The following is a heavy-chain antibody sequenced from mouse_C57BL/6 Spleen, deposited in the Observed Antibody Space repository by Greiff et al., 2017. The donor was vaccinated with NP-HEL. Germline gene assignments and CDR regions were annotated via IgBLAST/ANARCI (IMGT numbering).Heavy chain of an antibody. CDR1: GYTFTSYW. D-gene: IGHD1-2*01. CDR3: ARLGITTHWYFDV. CDR2: IHPNSGST. V-gene: IGHV1-64*01. Sequence: VQLQQSGAELVKPGASVKLSCKASGYTFTSYWMHWVKQRPGQGLEWIGMIHPNSGSTNYNEKFKSKATLTVDKSSSTAYMQLSSLTSEDSAVYYCARLGITTHWYFDVWGTGTTVTVSS. J-gene: IGHJ1*03.